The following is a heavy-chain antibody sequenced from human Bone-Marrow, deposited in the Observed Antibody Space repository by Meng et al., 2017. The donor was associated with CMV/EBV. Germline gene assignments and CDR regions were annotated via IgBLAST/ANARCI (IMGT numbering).Heavy chain of an antibody. CDR1: TY. CDR3: ASLYSSSSWPPLNYYYYYGMDV. V-gene: IGHV3-53*01. D-gene: IGHD6-6*01. J-gene: IGHJ6*02. CDR2: IYSGGST. Sequence: TYMGWVRQAPGKGLEWVSVIYSGGSTYYADSVKGRFTISRDNSKNTLYLQMNSLRAEDTAVYYCASLYSSSSWPPLNYYYYYGMDVWGQGTTVTVSS.